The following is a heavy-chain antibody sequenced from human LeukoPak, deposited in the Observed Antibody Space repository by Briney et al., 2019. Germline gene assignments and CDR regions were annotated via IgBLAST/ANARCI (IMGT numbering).Heavy chain of an antibody. CDR1: GGSISSSNW. CDR3: ASSPAPRSVFDY. D-gene: IGHD6-6*01. V-gene: IGHV4-4*02. J-gene: IGHJ4*02. Sequence: SETLSLTCAVSGGSISSSNWWSWVRQPPGKGLEWTGEIYHSGSTNYNPSLKSRVTISVDKSKNQFSLKLSSVTAADTAVYYCASSPAPRSVFDYWGQGTLVTVSS. CDR2: IYHSGST.